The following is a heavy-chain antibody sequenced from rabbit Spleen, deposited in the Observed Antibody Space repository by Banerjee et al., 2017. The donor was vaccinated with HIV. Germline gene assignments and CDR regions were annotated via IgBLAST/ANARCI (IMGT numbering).Heavy chain of an antibody. V-gene: IGHV1S43*01. CDR3: ARNYVNAFDP. D-gene: IGHD1-1*01. Sequence: QLEESGGGLVKPEGSLTLTCKASGFSFNSYYYMCWVRQAPGKGLDLIACIYTNSASTWYASWVSGRFTISRSTSLNTVDLKMTSLTAADTATYFCARNYVNAFDPWGPGTLVTVS. J-gene: IGHJ2*01. CDR2: IYTNSAST. CDR1: GFSFNSYYY.